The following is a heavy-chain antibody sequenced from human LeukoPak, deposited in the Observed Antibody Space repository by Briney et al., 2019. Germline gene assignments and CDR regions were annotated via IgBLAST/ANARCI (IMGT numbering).Heavy chain of an antibody. CDR1: GGTFSSYA. Sequence: ASVKVSCKASGGTFSSYAISWVRQAPGQGLEWMGRIIPIFGIANYAQKFQGRVTITADKSTSTAYMELSSLRPEDTAVYYCAELYYYDSSGYYYEYFQHWGQGTLVTVSS. CDR3: AELYYYDSSGYYYEYFQH. J-gene: IGHJ1*01. CDR2: IIPIFGIA. D-gene: IGHD3-22*01. V-gene: IGHV1-69*04.